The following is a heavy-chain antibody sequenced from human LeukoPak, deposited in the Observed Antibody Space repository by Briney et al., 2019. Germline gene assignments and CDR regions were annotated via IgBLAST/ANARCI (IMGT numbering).Heavy chain of an antibody. J-gene: IGHJ5*02. CDR3: ARRYGSGANTDWFDP. CDR1: GGSISSGDHH. Sequence: SQTLSLTCTVSGGSISSGDHHWSWLRQPPGKGPEWIAYIYYSGTTYYNPSLKSRLTISLDTAKNQFSLKLSSVTAADMAVYYCARRYGSGANTDWFDPWGQGTLVTVSS. D-gene: IGHD3-10*01. V-gene: IGHV4-30-4*08. CDR2: IYYSGTT.